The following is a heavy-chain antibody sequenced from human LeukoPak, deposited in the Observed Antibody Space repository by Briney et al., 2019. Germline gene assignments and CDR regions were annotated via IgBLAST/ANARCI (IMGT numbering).Heavy chain of an antibody. CDR2: MSGSGGST. CDR3: AKGSGSGILLPMDY. D-gene: IGHD6-19*01. CDR1: GFTFSSYA. J-gene: IGHJ4*02. V-gene: IGHV3-23*01. Sequence: GGSLRLSCAVSGFTFSSYAMSWVRQAPGKGLEWVSAMSGSGGSTYYADSVKGRFTISRDNSKNTLYLQMNSLRAEDTAVYYCAKGSGSGILLPMDYWGQGTLVTVSS.